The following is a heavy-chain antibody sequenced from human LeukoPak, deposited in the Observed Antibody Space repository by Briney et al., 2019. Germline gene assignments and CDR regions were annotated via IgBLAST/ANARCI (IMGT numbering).Heavy chain of an antibody. V-gene: IGHV4-59*01. D-gene: IGHD5-24*01. CDR2: IYYSGST. CDR1: GGSISSYY. Sequence: PSETLSLTCTVSGGSISSYYWSWIRQPPGKGVEWIGYIYYSGSTNYNPSLKSRVTISVDTSKNQFSLKLSSVTAADTAVYYCARGMATITTLFDYWGQGTLVTVSS. CDR3: ARGMATITTLFDY. J-gene: IGHJ4*02.